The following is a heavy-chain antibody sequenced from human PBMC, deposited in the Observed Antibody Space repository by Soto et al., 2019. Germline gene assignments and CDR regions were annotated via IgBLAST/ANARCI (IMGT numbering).Heavy chain of an antibody. CDR3: ARVIAPYYSDSSGWYFDS. V-gene: IGHV4-4*07. CDR2: IYTSGST. J-gene: IGHJ4*02. Sequence: KASETLSLTCTVSGGSVSGYYWSWVRQPAGKGLEWIGRIYTSGSTNYNPSLKSRVTMSLDSSKNQFSLKLNSVTAADTAVYYCARVIAPYYSDSSGWYFDSWGQGALVTVSS. D-gene: IGHD3-22*01. CDR1: GGSVSGYY.